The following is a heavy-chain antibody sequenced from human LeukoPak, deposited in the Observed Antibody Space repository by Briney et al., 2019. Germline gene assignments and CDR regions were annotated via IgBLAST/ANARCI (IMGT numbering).Heavy chain of an antibody. CDR1: GASISSGGYY. D-gene: IGHD3-10*01. CDR3: ARIPYYYGSGSYYRGYFDY. J-gene: IGHJ4*02. V-gene: IGHV4-31*03. CDR2: IYYSGST. Sequence: SETLSLTCTVSGASISSGGYYWSWIRQHPGKGLEWIGYIYYSGSTYYNPSLKSRVTISVDTSKNQFSLKLSSVTAADTAVYYCARIPYYYGSGSYYRGYFDYWGQGTLVTVSS.